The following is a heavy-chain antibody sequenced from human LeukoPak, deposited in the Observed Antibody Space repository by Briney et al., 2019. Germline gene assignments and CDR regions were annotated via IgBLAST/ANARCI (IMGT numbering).Heavy chain of an antibody. J-gene: IGHJ4*02. CDR3: TRHPAEDDY. D-gene: IGHD2-15*01. CDR2: ISGSSSNT. V-gene: IGHV3-11*03. CDR1: GFTFSDFY. Sequence: GGSLRLSCAASGFTFSDFYMSWIRQAPGKGLESVSYISGSSSNTNYADSVKGRFTISRDNAKNSLYLQMNSLRPEDTAVYYCTRHPAEDDYWGQGTLVTVSS.